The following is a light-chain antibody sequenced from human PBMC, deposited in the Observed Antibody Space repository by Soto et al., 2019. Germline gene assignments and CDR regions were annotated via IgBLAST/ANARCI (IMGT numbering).Light chain of an antibody. J-gene: IGKJ1*01. V-gene: IGKV3-20*01. CDR2: GAS. CDR1: QSVSSY. Sequence: EIVLTQSPGTLSLSPGERATLSCGASQSVSSYFAWYQQKPGQAPRLLIYGASSRATGIPDRFSGSGSGTDFTLTITRLEPEDSAVYYCHQYNFLPWTFGQGTKVEIK. CDR3: HQYNFLPWT.